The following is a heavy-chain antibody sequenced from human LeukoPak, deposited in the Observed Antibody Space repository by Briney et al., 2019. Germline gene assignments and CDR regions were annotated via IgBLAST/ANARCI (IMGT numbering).Heavy chain of an antibody. CDR2: INPNSGGT. Sequence: ASVKVSCKASGYTFTGYYMHWVRQARGQGLEGMGWINPNSGGTNYAQKFQGRVTMTRDTSISTAYMELSRLRSDDTAVYYCASQYYDFWSGYSPFDYWGQGTLVTVSS. CDR1: GYTFTGYY. J-gene: IGHJ4*02. CDR3: ASQYYDFWSGYSPFDY. D-gene: IGHD3-3*01. V-gene: IGHV1-2*02.